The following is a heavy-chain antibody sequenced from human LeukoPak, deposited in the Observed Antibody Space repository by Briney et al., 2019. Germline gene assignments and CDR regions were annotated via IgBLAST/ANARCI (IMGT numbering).Heavy chain of an antibody. CDR1: GGSFSGYY. CDR3: ARGLRRGRYNWFDP. V-gene: IGHV4-34*01. J-gene: IGHJ5*02. D-gene: IGHD1-14*01. CDR2: INHSGST. Sequence: SETLSLTCAVYGGSFSGYYWSWIRQPPGKGLEWIGEINHSGSTNYNPSLKSRVTISVDTSKNQFSLKLSSVTAADTAVYCCARGLRRGRYNWFDPWGQGTLVTVSS.